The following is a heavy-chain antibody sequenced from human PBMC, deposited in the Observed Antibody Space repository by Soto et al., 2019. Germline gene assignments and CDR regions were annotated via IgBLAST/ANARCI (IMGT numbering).Heavy chain of an antibody. CDR2: IYYSGST. CDR1: GGSISSYY. V-gene: IGHV4-59*01. D-gene: IGHD3-10*01. CDR3: ARVYGSGSYPSFYYGMDV. Sequence: XETLSLPCTVSGGSISSYYWSWIRQPPGKGLEWIGYIYYSGSTNYNPSLKSRVTISVDTSKNQFSLKLSSVTAADTAVYYCARVYGSGSYPSFYYGMDVWGQGTTVTVSS. J-gene: IGHJ6*02.